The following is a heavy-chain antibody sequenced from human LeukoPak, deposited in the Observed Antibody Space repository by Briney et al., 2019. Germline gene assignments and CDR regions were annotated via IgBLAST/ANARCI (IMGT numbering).Heavy chain of an antibody. J-gene: IGHJ6*03. CDR2: IYHRGST. D-gene: IGHD6-19*01. Sequence: KPSETMSLTCAVSGHSFSSGYYWGWIRQPPGKGLEWIGSIYHRGSTFYNPSLKRRVTISVDTSKNQFSLKLSSVTAADTAVYYCARIYPGGSSGWYIKSHYYYMDVWRKGTTVIVSS. V-gene: IGHV4-38-2*01. CDR1: GHSFSSGYY. CDR3: ARIYPGGSSGWYIKSHYYYMDV.